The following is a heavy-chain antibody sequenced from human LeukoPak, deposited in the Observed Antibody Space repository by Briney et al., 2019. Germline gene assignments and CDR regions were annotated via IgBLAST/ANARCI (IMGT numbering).Heavy chain of an antibody. CDR1: GDSINSYY. D-gene: IGHD5-24*01. CDR3: ARGRWLPNAFDI. CDR2: IYYSGRT. J-gene: IGHJ3*02. V-gene: IGHV4-59*01. Sequence: SETLSLTCTVSGDSINSYYWNWIRQPPGKGLEWIGYIYYSGRTNYNPSLKSRVTISVDTSKHQFSMKLKSVTAADTAVYFCARGRWLPNAFDIWGQGTMVTVFS.